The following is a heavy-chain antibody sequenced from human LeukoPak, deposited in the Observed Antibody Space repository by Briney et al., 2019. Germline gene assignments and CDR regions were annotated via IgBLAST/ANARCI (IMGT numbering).Heavy chain of an antibody. CDR3: AKAPTLHYYDSSGYPYYFDY. CDR2: ISWNSGSI. CDR1: GFTFDDYA. D-gene: IGHD3-22*01. J-gene: IGHJ4*02. Sequence: PGRSLRLPCAASGFTFDDYAMHWVRQAPGKGLEWVSGISWNSGSIGYADSVKGRFTISRDNAKNSLYLQMNSLRAEDTALYYCAKAPTLHYYDSSGYPYYFDYWGQGTLVTVSS. V-gene: IGHV3-9*01.